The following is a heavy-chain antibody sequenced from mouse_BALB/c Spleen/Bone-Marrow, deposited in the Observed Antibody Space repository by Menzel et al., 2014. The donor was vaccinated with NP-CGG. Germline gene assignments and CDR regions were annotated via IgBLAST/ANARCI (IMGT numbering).Heavy chain of an antibody. V-gene: IGHV14-3*02. CDR1: GFNIKDTY. J-gene: IGHJ4*01. CDR3: ARWEYYAMDY. CDR2: IDPANGNT. Sequence: VQLQQSGAELVKPGASVKLSCTASGFNIKDTYMHWVKQRPEQGLEWIGRIDPANGNTKYDPKFQGKATITADTSSNTAYLQLSSLTSEDIAVYYCARWEYYAMDYWGQGTSVTVSS. D-gene: IGHD4-1*01.